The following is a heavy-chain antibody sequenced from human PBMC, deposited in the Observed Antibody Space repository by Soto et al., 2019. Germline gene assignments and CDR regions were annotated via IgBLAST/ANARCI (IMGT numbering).Heavy chain of an antibody. D-gene: IGHD2-2*01. V-gene: IGHV1-18*01. CDR3: ARDLALAYCSSTSCFEGAHDAFDI. J-gene: IGHJ3*02. CDR1: GYTFTSYG. CDR2: ISAYNGNT. Sequence: ASVKVSCKASGYTFTSYGISWVRQAPGQGLEWMGWISAYNGNTNYAQKLQGRVTMTTDTSTSTAYMELRSLRSDDTAVYYCARDLALAYCSSTSCFEGAHDAFDIWG.